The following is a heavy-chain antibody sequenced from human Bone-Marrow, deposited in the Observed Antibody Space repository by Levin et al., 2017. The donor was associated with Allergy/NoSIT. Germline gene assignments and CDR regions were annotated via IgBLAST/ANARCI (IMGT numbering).Heavy chain of an antibody. J-gene: IGHJ5*02. Sequence: KAGGSLRLSCAASGFTFSSYSMNWVRQAPGKGLEWVSSISASSAFIYYADSLKGRFTISRDNANNSLFLQMNSLTADDTAVYFCARGGHQLPEDWFDPWGQGTLVTVSS. V-gene: IGHV3-21*01. CDR2: ISASSAFI. CDR1: GFTFSSYS. D-gene: IGHD1-1*01. CDR3: ARGGHQLPEDWFDP.